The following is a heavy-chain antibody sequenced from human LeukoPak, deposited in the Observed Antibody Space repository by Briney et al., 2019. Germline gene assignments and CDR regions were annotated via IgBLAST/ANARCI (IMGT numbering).Heavy chain of an antibody. V-gene: IGHV6-1*01. J-gene: IGHJ3*02. CDR3: ASHAFDI. CDR1: GDSVSSYTAA. CDR2: TYYRSKWYN. Sequence: SQTLSLTCDISGDSVSSYTAAWNWIRQSPSRGLEWLGRTYYRSKWYNDYAESVKSRITINPDTSKNQFSLQLNSVTPEDTAVYYCASHAFDIWGQGTMVTVSS.